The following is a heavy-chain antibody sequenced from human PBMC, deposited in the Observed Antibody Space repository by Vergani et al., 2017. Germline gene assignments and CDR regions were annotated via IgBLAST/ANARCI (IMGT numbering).Heavy chain of an antibody. V-gene: IGHV3-30*02. D-gene: IGHD3-16*01. CDR1: GFTLSHYD. CDR3: AKHFRGWGIDY. Sequence: QVQLVESGGGVVQRGGSLSLSCATSGFTLSHYDMPWIRQGPGKGLEFVAFIQFDGSNQYYADYVKGRFTRSRDFSKNTLYLKMNSLRTDDTATYYCAKHFRGWGIDYWGQGTQVIVSS. CDR2: IQFDGSNQ. J-gene: IGHJ4*02.